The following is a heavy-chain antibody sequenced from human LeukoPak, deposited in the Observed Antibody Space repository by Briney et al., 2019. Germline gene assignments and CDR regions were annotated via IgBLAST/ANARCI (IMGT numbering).Heavy chain of an antibody. CDR2: IWSDGTNR. Sequence: GGSLRLSCATSGFTFSHYGMHWVRQAPGKGLEWVAVIWSDGTNRYYGDPVKGRFTISRDNFQRTVYLQMNSLRAEDTAVYYCAKDAPRGFDYSNSLDKWGQGTLVTVSS. CDR3: AKDAPRGFDYSNSLDK. V-gene: IGHV3-33*06. J-gene: IGHJ4*02. CDR1: GFTFSHYG. D-gene: IGHD4-11*01.